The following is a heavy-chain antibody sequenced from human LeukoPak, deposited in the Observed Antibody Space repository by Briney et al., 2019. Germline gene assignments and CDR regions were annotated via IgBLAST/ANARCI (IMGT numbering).Heavy chain of an antibody. D-gene: IGHD1-26*01. CDR3: ARAKNSGSHFASRFAFDI. V-gene: IGHV4-34*01. Sequence: SETLSLTCAVYGGSFSGYYWSWIRQPPGKGLEWIGEINHSGSTNYNPSLKSRVTISVDTSKNQFSLKLSSVTAADTAVYYCARAKNSGSHFASRFAFDIWGQGTMVTVSS. CDR1: GGSFSGYY. J-gene: IGHJ3*02. CDR2: INHSGST.